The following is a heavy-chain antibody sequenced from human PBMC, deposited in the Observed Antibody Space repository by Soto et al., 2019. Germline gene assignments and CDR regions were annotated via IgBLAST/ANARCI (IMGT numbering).Heavy chain of an antibody. D-gene: IGHD3-9*01. Sequence: EVQLLESGGGLVQPGGSLRLSCAASGFTFSRYAMTWVRQAPGKGLDWVSAISGSNNSTYYADSVKGRFTISRDNAKNTLYLQMNSLRAEDTAVYYFARDFFEDFWGHGTLVTVSS. V-gene: IGHV3-23*01. CDR3: ARDFFEDF. CDR1: GFTFSRYA. CDR2: ISGSNNST. J-gene: IGHJ4*01.